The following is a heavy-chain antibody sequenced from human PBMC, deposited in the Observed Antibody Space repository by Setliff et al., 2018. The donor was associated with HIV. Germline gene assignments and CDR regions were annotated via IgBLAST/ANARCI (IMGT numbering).Heavy chain of an antibody. V-gene: IGHV3-7*01. D-gene: IGHD3-22*01. CDR3: ARAQDNYYDSSGYSFDS. CDR2: IDLDGSEK. J-gene: IGHJ4*02. CDR1: GFSFNNYW. Sequence: GGSLRLSCVASGFSFNNYWMCWVRQAPGQGLEWVANIDLDGSEKNYVDSVKGRFTISRDNAKNTLFLQMNSLRAEDTAVYYCARAQDNYYDSSGYSFDSWGQGSLVTVSS.